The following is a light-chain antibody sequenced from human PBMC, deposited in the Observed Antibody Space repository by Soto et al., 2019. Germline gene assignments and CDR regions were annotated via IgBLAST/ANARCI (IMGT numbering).Light chain of an antibody. CDR1: LSVSSD. J-gene: IGKJ5*01. V-gene: IGKV3-11*01. Sequence: IVMSHSPSTLSLPPRERATLSCRASLSVSSDLAWYRQKPGQAPRLLIYRAFNRATGIPARFSGSGSGTDLTLTISSLEPEDSAVYYCQQRNVWPPVTFGQGARLEV. CDR3: QQRNVWPPVT. CDR2: RAF.